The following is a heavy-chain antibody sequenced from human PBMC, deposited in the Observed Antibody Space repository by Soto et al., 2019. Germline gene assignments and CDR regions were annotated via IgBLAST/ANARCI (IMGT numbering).Heavy chain of an antibody. CDR1: GLSFSRAW. V-gene: IGHV3-7*01. J-gene: IGHJ4*02. CDR2: IDQDGSWK. CDR3: ANAAY. Sequence: GGSLRLSCAASGLSFSRAWMSWVRQAPGKGLEWVANIDQDGSWKDYVASVKGRFTISRDNAENSLFLQMNSLTAEDTAVYYCANAAYWGQGTLVTVSS.